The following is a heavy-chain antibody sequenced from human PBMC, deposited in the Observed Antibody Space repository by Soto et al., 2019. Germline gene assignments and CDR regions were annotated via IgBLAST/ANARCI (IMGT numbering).Heavy chain of an antibody. CDR2: ISYTSIST. J-gene: IGHJ6*02. Sequence: PWGALRLSGTASGFTVSSHDRRWSSQAPGTGLEFVSYISYTSISTNYAASVKGRFTISRDNAQNSLSLQMNSLRVEATAVYYCARDLRGDVWGQGTPVTVSS. CDR3: ARDLRGDV. V-gene: IGHV3-11*06. CDR1: GFTVSSHD.